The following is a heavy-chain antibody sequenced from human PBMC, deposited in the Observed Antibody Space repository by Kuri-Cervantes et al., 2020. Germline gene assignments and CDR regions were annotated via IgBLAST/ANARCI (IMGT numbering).Heavy chain of an antibody. J-gene: IGHJ4*02. CDR3: ARDREPYGSGSCDY. V-gene: IGHV3-30-3*01. CDR2: ISYDGSNK. Sequence: GGSLTLSCAASGFTFSSYAMHWVRQAPGKGLEWVAVISYDGSNKYYADSVKGRFTISRDNSKNTLYLQMNSLRAEDTAVYDCARDREPYGSGSCDYWGQGTLVTVSS. D-gene: IGHD3-10*01. CDR1: GFTFSSYA.